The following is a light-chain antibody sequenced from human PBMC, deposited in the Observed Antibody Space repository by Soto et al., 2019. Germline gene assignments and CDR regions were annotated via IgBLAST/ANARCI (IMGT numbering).Light chain of an antibody. CDR1: QSVSSSY. CDR2: GAS. Sequence: EIVLTQSPGTLSLSPGERATLSCRASQSVSSSYLGWYQQKPGQAPRLLIYGASSRATGIPDRFSGSGSGTDFTLNISRLEPEDFAVYYCQQYGSLLTFGGGTKVEIK. V-gene: IGKV3-20*01. CDR3: QQYGSLLT. J-gene: IGKJ4*01.